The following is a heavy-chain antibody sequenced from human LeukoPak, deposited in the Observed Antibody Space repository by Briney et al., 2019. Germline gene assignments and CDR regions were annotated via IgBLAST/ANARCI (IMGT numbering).Heavy chain of an antibody. J-gene: IGHJ5*02. CDR2: ISSNSKYI. CDR1: GFTFSSYS. Sequence: GGSLRLSCAASGFTFSSYSMNWVRQAPGKGLEWVSSISSNSKYIYYADSVKGRFTISRDNAKNSLYLQMNSLRAEDTAVYYCARDGAPYCSGGTCYLFYWFDPWGQGTLVTVSS. V-gene: IGHV3-21*01. D-gene: IGHD2-15*01. CDR3: ARDGAPYCSGGTCYLFYWFDP.